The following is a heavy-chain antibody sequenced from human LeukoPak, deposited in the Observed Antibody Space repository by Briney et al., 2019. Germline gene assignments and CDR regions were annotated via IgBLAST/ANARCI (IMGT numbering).Heavy chain of an antibody. J-gene: IGHJ5*02. CDR2: ISSNSKYI. CDR1: GFTFSSYS. Sequence: GGSLRLSCAASGFTFSSYSMNWVRQAPGKGLEWVSSISSNSKYIYYADSVKGRFTISRDNAKNSLYLQMNSLRAEDTAVYYCARDGAPYCSGGTCYLFYWFDPWGQGTLVTVSS. V-gene: IGHV3-21*01. D-gene: IGHD2-15*01. CDR3: ARDGAPYCSGGTCYLFYWFDP.